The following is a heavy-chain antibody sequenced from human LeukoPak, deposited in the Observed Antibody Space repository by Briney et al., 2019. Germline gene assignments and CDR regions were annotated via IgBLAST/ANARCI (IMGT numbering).Heavy chain of an antibody. V-gene: IGHV3-48*03. CDR1: GFTFSSYE. Sequence: GGSLRLSCAASGFTFSSYEMNWVRQAPGKGLEWVSYISGSGTSIYHANSVKGRFTTSRDNAKNSVYLQMNSLRAEDTAVYYCARETYYGSGSYSDFALDYWGQGTLVTVSS. J-gene: IGHJ4*02. CDR3: ARETYYGSGSYSDFALDY. CDR2: ISGSGTSI. D-gene: IGHD3-10*01.